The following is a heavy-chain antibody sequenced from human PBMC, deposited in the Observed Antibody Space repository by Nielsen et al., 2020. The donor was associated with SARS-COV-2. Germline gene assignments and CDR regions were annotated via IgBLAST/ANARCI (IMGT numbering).Heavy chain of an antibody. D-gene: IGHD3-22*01. CDR2: ISAYNGQT. V-gene: IGHV1-18*01. CDR1: GYTFRRYG. J-gene: IGHJ3*02. Sequence: ASVKVSCKASGYTFRRYGIVWVRQAPGQGLEWMGWISAYNGQTKYEQRLQDRVTMTTDTSTSTAYMELRGLRSDDTAVYYCARSYYHDSSGEDAFDIWGQGTMVTVSS. CDR3: ARSYYHDSSGEDAFDI.